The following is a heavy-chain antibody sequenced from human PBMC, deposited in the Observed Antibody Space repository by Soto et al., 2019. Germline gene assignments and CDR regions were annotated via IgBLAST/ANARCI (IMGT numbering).Heavy chain of an antibody. CDR3: ARWGDDKRMGV. CDR2: IWYYGSNK. Sequence: QVQLVESGGGVVQPGRSLRLSCVASGFTFSSHGMHWVRQAPGKGLGWVAVIWYYGSNKYYAESVKGRFTISRENSKNTLFLQMNSLRVEDTAVYYCARWGDDKRMGVWGQGTTVTVSS. CDR1: GFTFSSHG. J-gene: IGHJ6*02. V-gene: IGHV3-33*01. D-gene: IGHD2-21*01.